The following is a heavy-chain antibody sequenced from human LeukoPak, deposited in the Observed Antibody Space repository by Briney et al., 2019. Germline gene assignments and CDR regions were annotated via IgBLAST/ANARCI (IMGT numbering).Heavy chain of an antibody. CDR1: GDSVSSNSAA. CDR3: ARTMYYDILTGYYNYWFDP. D-gene: IGHD3-9*01. CDR2: TYYRSKWYN. J-gene: IGHJ5*02. V-gene: IGHV6-1*01. Sequence: SQTLSLTCAISGDSVSSNSAAWNWIRQSPSRGLEWLGRTYYRSKWYNDYAVSVKNRITINPDTSKNQCSLQLNSVTPGATAVYYWARTMYYDILTGYYNYWFDPWGQGTLVTVSS.